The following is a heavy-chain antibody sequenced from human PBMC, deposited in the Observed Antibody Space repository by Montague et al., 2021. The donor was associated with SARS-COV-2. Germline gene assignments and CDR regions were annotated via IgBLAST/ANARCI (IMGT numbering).Heavy chain of an antibody. J-gene: IGHJ4*02. V-gene: IGHV4-34*01. CDR1: GGSFSNYY. CDR3: ARGGIAARRHYVDY. CDR2: INHSGST. D-gene: IGHD6-6*01. Sequence: SETLSLTCAVYGGSFSNYYWTWIRQPTGKGLEWIGEINHSGSTNYNPSLKSRVTISVDTSKNQFSLKLSSVTAADTAVYFCARGGIAARRHYVDYWGQGTLVTVSS.